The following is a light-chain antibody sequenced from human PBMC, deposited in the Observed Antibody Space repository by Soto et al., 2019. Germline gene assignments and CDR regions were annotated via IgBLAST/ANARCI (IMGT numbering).Light chain of an antibody. V-gene: IGLV2-14*03. CDR3: SSYKSSSTLFV. CDR1: SSDVGGYNY. Sequence: QSALTQPASVSGSPGQSITISCTGTSSDVGGYNYVSWYQQHPGKAPKLMIYDVSARPSGVSNRFSGSKSGNTVSLTISGLQAEDEADYYCSSYKSSSTLFVFGTGTKVTVL. CDR2: DVS. J-gene: IGLJ1*01.